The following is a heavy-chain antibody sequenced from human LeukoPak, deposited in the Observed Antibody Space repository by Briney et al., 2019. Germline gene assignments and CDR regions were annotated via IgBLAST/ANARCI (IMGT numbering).Heavy chain of an antibody. J-gene: IGHJ4*02. D-gene: IGHD6-13*01. V-gene: IGHV3-9*01. CDR2: ISWNSGSI. CDR3: AKDIGSSSWYLGN. CDR1: GFTFDDYA. Sequence: GGSLRLSCAASGFTFDDYAMHWVRQAPGKGLEWVSGISWNSGSIHYADSVKGRFTISRDNAKNSLYLEMTSLRPEDTALYYCAKDIGSSSWYLGNWGQGTLVTVSS.